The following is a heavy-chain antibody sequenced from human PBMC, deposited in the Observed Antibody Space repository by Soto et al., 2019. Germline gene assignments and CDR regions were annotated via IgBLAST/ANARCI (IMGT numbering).Heavy chain of an antibody. CDR3: ARDAITMIVVVPGADYGMDV. D-gene: IGHD3-22*01. CDR1: GYTFTCYG. Sequence: ASVKVSCKASGYTFTCYGISWVRQAPGQGLEWMGWISAYNGNTNYAQKLQGRVTMTTDTSTSTAYMELRSLRSDDTAVYYCARDAITMIVVVPGADYGMDVWGQGTTVTVSS. J-gene: IGHJ6*02. V-gene: IGHV1-18*01. CDR2: ISAYNGNT.